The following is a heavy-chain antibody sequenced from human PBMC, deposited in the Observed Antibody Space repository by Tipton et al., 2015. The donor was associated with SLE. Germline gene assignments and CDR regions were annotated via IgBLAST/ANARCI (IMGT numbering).Heavy chain of an antibody. Sequence: SLRLSCAASGFSVTSYFMSWVRQAPGKGLDWVSLIYIDGRTYYEDSVMGRFTISRDSSKNTLHLQMDSLRVDDTAVYYCATYVEGYFEYWGQGTLVTVSS. CDR2: IYIDGRT. CDR3: ATYVEGYFEY. D-gene: IGHD3-16*01. CDR1: GFSVTSYF. V-gene: IGHV3-53*01. J-gene: IGHJ4*02.